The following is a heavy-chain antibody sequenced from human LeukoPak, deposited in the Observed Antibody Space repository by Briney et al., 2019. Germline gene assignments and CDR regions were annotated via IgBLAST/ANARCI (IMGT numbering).Heavy chain of an antibody. V-gene: IGHV3-7*01. CDR2: IKQDGSEK. CDR1: EFIFGGNW. D-gene: IGHD6-13*01. CDR3: ARDGFVGAADY. Sequence: GGSLRLSWAASEFIFGGNWMNWVRQPPGKGREWVANIKQDGSEKQYVDSVRGRFTISRDNAKNSLYLQMNSLRVEDTAVYYCARDGFVGAADYWGQGTLVTVSS. J-gene: IGHJ4*02.